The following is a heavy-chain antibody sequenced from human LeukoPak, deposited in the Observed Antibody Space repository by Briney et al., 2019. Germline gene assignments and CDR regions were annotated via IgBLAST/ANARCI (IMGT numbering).Heavy chain of an antibody. CDR2: IIPIFGTA. CDR3: ARGHYYYDSSGYYDPTDAFDI. CDR1: GGTFSSYA. J-gene: IGHJ3*02. D-gene: IGHD3-22*01. V-gene: IGHV1-69*05. Sequence: SVKVSCKASGGTFSSYAISWVRQAPGQGLEWMGGIIPIFGTANYAHKFQGRVTITTDEFTRSAYMQLSSLGADAAALYYCARGHYYYDSSGYYDPTDAFDIWGQGTMVTVSS.